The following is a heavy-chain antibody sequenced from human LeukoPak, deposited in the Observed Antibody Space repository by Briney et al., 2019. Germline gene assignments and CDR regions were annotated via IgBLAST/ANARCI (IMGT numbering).Heavy chain of an antibody. Sequence: GGSLRLSCAASGFTFSDYYMSWIRQAPGKGLEWVSYISSSGSTIYYADSVKGRFTISRDNAKNSLYLQMNSLRAEDTAVYYCARDHEQWLSTYYYYYGMGVWGQGTTVTVSS. CDR3: ARDHEQWLSTYYYYYGMGV. J-gene: IGHJ6*02. CDR1: GFTFSDYY. CDR2: ISSSGSTI. D-gene: IGHD6-19*01. V-gene: IGHV3-11*01.